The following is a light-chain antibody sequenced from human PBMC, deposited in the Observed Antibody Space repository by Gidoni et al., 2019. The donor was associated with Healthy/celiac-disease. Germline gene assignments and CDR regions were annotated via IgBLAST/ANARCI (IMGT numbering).Light chain of an antibody. CDR3: QKYYDSPRT. Sequence: DIVITQSPDSLAVSLGESATINCKSSQTVLYRSDNRNYLAWYQQKPGQSPKLLIYWASTRASGVPDRFSGSGSGKDFTLTLSTLQAEDAAVYFCQKYYDSPRTFGQGTKVEIK. CDR1: QTVLYRSDNRNY. CDR2: WAS. V-gene: IGKV4-1*01. J-gene: IGKJ1*01.